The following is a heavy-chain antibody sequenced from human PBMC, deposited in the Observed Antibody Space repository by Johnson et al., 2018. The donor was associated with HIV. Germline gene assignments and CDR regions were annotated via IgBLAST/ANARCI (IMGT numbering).Heavy chain of an antibody. CDR3: AKWSIVGATFSDAFDI. V-gene: IGHV3-66*02. D-gene: IGHD1-26*01. CDR1: GFSVSNNY. CDR2: IYSGGST. Sequence: VQLVESGGGLVQSGGSLRLSCGASGFSVSNNYMNWVRQAPGKGLEWVSVIYSGGSTYYADSVKGRFTISRDNSKNTLYLQMNSLRAEDTAVYYCAKWSIVGATFSDAFDIWGQGTMVTVSS. J-gene: IGHJ3*02.